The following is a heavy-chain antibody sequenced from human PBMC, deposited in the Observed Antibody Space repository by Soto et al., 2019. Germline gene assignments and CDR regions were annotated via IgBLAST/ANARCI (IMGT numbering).Heavy chain of an antibody. CDR2: IHFSGET. CDR3: ARDQGGALDS. V-gene: IGHV4-31*03. D-gene: IGHD1-26*01. CDR1: GASIGRGGYY. Sequence: QVQLQESGPGLMKPSQTLSLTCTVSGASIGRGGYYWTWIRQHPGKAPEWMGHIHFSGETNYNPSLMGRLTMSIDPSTNQFSLSLTAVTVADTAMYFCARDQGGALDSWGQGTLVTVSS. J-gene: IGHJ4*02.